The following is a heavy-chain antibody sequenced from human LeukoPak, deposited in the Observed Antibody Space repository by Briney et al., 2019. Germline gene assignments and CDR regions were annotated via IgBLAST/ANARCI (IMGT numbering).Heavy chain of an antibody. J-gene: IGHJ3*02. CDR1: GGTFSSYA. CDR3: ARDGVHLRYFDWLAAFDI. V-gene: IGHV1-69*05. D-gene: IGHD3-9*01. CDR2: IIPIFGTA. Sequence: ASVKVSCKASGGTFSSYAISWVRQAPEQGLEWMGGIIPIFGTANYAQKFQGRVTITTDESTSTAYMELGSLRSEDTAVYYCARDGVHLRYFDWLAAFDIWGQGTMVTVSS.